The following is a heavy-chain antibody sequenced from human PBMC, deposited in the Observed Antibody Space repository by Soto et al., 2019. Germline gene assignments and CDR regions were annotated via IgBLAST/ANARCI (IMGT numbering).Heavy chain of an antibody. CDR2: IIPIFGTA. D-gene: IGHD6-13*01. CDR1: GGTFSSYA. V-gene: IGHV1-69*13. J-gene: IGHJ4*02. Sequence: SVKVSCKASGGTFSSYAISWVRQAPGQGLEWMGGIIPIFGTANYAQKFQGRVTITADESTSTAYMELSSLRSEDTAVYYCAYLVDRSSFSSDYWGQGTLVTVSS. CDR3: AYLVDRSSFSSDY.